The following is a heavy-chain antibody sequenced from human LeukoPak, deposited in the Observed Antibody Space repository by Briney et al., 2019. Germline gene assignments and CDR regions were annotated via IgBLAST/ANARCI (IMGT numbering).Heavy chain of an antibody. CDR2: INQDGSEK. D-gene: IGHD3-22*01. V-gene: IGHV3-7*01. CDR1: GFTFSSYW. Sequence: GESLRLSCAVSGFTFSSYWMNWVRQAPGKGLEWVANINQDGSEKYYVDSVKGRFTISRDNAKNSLYLQMDSLRAEDTAMYYCARVTGDTSSYRPCNYWGQGTLVTVSS. CDR3: ARVTGDTSSYRPCNY. J-gene: IGHJ4*02.